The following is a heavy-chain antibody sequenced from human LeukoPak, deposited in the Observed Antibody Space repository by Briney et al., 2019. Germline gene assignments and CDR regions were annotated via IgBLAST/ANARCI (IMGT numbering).Heavy chain of an antibody. D-gene: IGHD1-26*01. CDR2: IYYSGST. CDR3: ARDTYSGIYYPYYYYYYMDV. V-gene: IGHV4-59*02. Sequence: SETLSLTCTVSGGSVSSYYWSWIRQPPGKELEWIGYIYYSGSTNYNPPLKSRVTISLDTSKNQFSLKVSSVTAADTAVYYCARDTYSGIYYPYYYYYYMDVWGKGTTVTVSS. J-gene: IGHJ6*03. CDR1: GGSVSSYY.